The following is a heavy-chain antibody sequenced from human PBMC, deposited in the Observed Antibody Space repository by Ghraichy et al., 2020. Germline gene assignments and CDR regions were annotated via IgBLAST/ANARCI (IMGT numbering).Heavy chain of an antibody. Sequence: ASVKVSCKASGYTFTGYYMHWVRQAPGQGLEWMGRINPNSGGTNYAQKFQGRVTMTRDTSISTAYMELSRLRSDDTAVYYCAREISDFWSGRRQDYWGQGTLVTVSS. V-gene: IGHV1-2*06. J-gene: IGHJ4*02. CDR1: GYTFTGYY. CDR3: AREISDFWSGRRQDY. CDR2: INPNSGGT. D-gene: IGHD3-3*01.